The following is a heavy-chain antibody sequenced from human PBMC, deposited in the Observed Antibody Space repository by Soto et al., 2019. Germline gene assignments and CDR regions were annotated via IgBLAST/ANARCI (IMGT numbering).Heavy chain of an antibody. CDR1: GFTFSSYA. D-gene: IGHD6-13*01. Sequence: PGGSLRLSCAASGFTFSSYAMSWVRQAPGKGLEWVSAISGSGGSTYYADSVKGRFTISRDNSKNTLYLQMNSLRAEDTAVYYSAKDLAADPAAGFYYYYGMDVWGQGTRVTVS. V-gene: IGHV3-23*01. CDR3: AKDLAADPAAGFYYYYGMDV. J-gene: IGHJ6*02. CDR2: ISGSGGST.